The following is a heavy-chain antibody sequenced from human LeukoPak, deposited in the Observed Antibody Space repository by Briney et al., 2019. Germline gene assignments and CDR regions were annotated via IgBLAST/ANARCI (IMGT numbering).Heavy chain of an antibody. J-gene: IGHJ2*01. Sequence: AASVTVSCKASGYTFTIYYMHWVRQAPGQGLEWMGIINPSGGSTSYAQKFQGRVTMTRDTSTSTVYMELSSLRSEDTAVYYCAREYCGGDCREFLLGYFDLGGRGTLVTVSS. V-gene: IGHV1-46*01. CDR3: AREYCGGDCREFLLGYFDL. CDR2: INPSGGST. D-gene: IGHD2-21*02. CDR1: GYTFTIYY.